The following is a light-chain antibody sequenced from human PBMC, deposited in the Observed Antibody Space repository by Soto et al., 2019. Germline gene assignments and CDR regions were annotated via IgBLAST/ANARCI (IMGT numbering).Light chain of an antibody. Sequence: DIVMTQSPDSLAVSLGERATINCKSSQTLLYRSSKKNYLAWYQHKPGQPPNLLIYGASTRESGVPDRLSGSGSETDFTLTISSLQAEDVAVCYCQQYYTIPWSFGQGTRVEIK. CDR2: GAS. V-gene: IGKV4-1*01. J-gene: IGKJ1*01. CDR1: QTLLYRSSKKNY. CDR3: QQYYTIPWS.